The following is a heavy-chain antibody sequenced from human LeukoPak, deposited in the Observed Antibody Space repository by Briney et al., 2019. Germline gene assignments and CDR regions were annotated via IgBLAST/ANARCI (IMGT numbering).Heavy chain of an antibody. CDR3: ARALPTYYYDSSGYP. J-gene: IGHJ4*02. Sequence: GASVKVSCKASGYTFTSYDINWVRQATGQGLEWMGWMNPNSGNTGYAQKFQGRVTMTRNTSISTAYMELSSLRSEDTAVYYCARALPTYYYDSSGYPWGQGTLVTVSS. V-gene: IGHV1-8*01. CDR2: MNPNSGNT. D-gene: IGHD3-22*01. CDR1: GYTFTSYD.